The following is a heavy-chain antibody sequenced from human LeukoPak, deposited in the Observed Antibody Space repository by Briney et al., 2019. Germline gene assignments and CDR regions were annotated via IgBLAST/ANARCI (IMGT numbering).Heavy chain of an antibody. Sequence: PGGSLRLSCAASGFTFSSYSMNWVRQAPGKGLEWVSYISSSSSTIYYADSVKGRFTISRDNAKNSLYLQMNSLRAEDTAVYYCARDQWANSGYAIGGDAFDIWGQGTMVTVSS. CDR2: ISSSSSTI. D-gene: IGHD5-12*01. J-gene: IGHJ3*02. V-gene: IGHV3-48*01. CDR3: ARDQWANSGYAIGGDAFDI. CDR1: GFTFSSYS.